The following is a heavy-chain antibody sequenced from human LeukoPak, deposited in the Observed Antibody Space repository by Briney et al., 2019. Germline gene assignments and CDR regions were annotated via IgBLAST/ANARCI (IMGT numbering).Heavy chain of an antibody. CDR2: TIPIFRTA. J-gene: IGHJ6*03. CDR3: ASVWGNPPPDFYSYLDV. Sequence: GALVKASCKAPGGTVRSYSISWGRQSPGQGVEWLGGTIPIFRTAKYAQKFQGRVTITTDESTSTAYMELSRLRSEDTAVDYCASVWGNPPPDFYSYLDVWRRETTVTVSS. V-gene: IGHV1-69*05. D-gene: IGHD3-16*01. CDR1: GGTVRSYS.